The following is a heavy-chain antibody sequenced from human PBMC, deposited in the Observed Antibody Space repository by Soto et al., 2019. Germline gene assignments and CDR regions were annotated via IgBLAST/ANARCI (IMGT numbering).Heavy chain of an antibody. CDR1: GYTLTELS. V-gene: IGHV1-24*01. Sequence: ASVKVSCKVSGYTLTELSMHWVRQAPGKGLEWMGGFDPEDGETIYAQKFQGRVTMTEDTSTDTAYMELSSLRSEDTAVYYCATDNPITMVRGVISRYYYWGQGTLVTVS. J-gene: IGHJ4*02. D-gene: IGHD3-10*01. CDR3: ATDNPITMVRGVISRYYY. CDR2: FDPEDGET.